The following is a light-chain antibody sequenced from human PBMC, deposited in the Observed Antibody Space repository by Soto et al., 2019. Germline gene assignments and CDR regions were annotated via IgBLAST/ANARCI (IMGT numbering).Light chain of an antibody. Sequence: QSALPQPASVSGSPGQSITISCTGTSSDVGRYNLVSWYQQHPGKVPKLMIYAVSMRPSGVSNRFSGSKSGNTASLTISGLQAEDDADYYCCSYAGSSTYVVFGGGTKLTVL. V-gene: IGLV2-23*02. CDR3: CSYAGSSTYVV. CDR1: SSDVGRYNL. CDR2: AVS. J-gene: IGLJ2*01.